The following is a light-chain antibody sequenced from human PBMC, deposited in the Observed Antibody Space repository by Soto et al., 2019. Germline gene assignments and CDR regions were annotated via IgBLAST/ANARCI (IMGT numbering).Light chain of an antibody. CDR3: QQLNSYLT. V-gene: IGKV1-9*01. J-gene: IGKJ4*01. Sequence: DIQLTQSPSFLCASVGDRVTITCRASQGISSYLAWYQQKPGKAPKLLIYAASTLQSGVPSRFSGSGSGTEFTLTISSLQPEDFATYYCQQLNSYLTFGGGTKVDIK. CDR1: QGISSY. CDR2: AAS.